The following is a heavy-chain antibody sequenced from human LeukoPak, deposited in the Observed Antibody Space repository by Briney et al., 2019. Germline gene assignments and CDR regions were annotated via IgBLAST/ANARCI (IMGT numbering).Heavy chain of an antibody. V-gene: IGHV4-31*03. CDR2: IYYSGST. Sequence: SETLSLTCTVSGDSISSGGYYWSWIRQHPGKGLEWIGYIYYSGSTYYNPSLESRVTISVDTSKNQSSLKLSSVTAADTAVYYCARAESNWFDPWGQGTLVTVSS. J-gene: IGHJ5*02. CDR3: ARAESNWFDP. CDR1: GDSISSGGYY.